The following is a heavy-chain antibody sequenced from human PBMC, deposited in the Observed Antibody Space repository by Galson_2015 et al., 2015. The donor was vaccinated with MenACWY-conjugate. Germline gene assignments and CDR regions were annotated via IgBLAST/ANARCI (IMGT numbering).Heavy chain of an antibody. Sequence: ETLSLTCDVSGASISSSSNWWSWVRQPPGKGLEWIAEIYHDGSTNYDASLKSRLAISADKSKNQFSLKLTSVTAADTAVYYCAGGVSGKFHFDYWGQGALVTVSS. V-gene: IGHV4-4*02. CDR3: AGGVSGKFHFDY. CDR1: GASISSSSNW. D-gene: IGHD1-26*01. CDR2: IYHDGST. J-gene: IGHJ4*02.